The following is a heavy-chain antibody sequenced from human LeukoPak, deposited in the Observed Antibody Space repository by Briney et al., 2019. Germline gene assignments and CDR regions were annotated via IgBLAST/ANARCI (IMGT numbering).Heavy chain of an antibody. CDR3: ARSLFSARRSPFDN. D-gene: IGHD2-21*01. CDR1: GFTFSSYF. J-gene: IGHJ4*02. Sequence: GGSLRLSCAASGFTFSSYFMGWVRQAPGKGLEWVAHIKQDESEKYYVDSVKGRFTISRDNARDSLYLQMSSLRAEDTAVYYCARSLFSARRSPFDNWDQGTLVTVSS. V-gene: IGHV3-7*01. CDR2: IKQDESEK.